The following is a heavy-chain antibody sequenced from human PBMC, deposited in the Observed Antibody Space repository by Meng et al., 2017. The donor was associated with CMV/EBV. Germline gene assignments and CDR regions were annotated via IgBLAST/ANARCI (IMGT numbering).Heavy chain of an antibody. D-gene: IGHD6-13*01. V-gene: IGHV3-48*03. CDR1: GFTFSSYE. CDR2: ISSSGSTI. J-gene: IGHJ6*02. CDR3: ARSSSWYFQTDYYYYGMEV. Sequence: GESLKISCAASGFTFSSYEMNWVRQAPGKGLEWVSYISSSGSTIYYADSVKGRFTISRDNAKNSLYLQMNSLRAEDTAVYYCARSSSWYFQTDYYYYGMEVWGQGTTVTVSS.